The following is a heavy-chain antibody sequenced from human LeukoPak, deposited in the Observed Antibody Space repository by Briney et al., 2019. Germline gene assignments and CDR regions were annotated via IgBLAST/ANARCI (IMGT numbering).Heavy chain of an antibody. D-gene: IGHD3-16*01. J-gene: IGHJ3*02. CDR2: IYTSGST. V-gene: IGHV4-4*07. CDR3: ARDPPYDPYAFDI. CDR1: GGSLSSYY. Sequence: PSETLSLTCTVSGGSLSSYYWSWIRQPVGKGLEWIGRIYTSGSTNYNPSLKSRVTMSVDTSKNQFSLKLSSVTAADTAVYYCARDPPYDPYAFDIWGQGTMVTVSS.